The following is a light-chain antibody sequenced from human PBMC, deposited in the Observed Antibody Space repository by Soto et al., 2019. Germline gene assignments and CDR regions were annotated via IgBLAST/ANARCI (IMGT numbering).Light chain of an antibody. CDR3: QQYHNWPPLT. J-gene: IGKJ4*01. V-gene: IGKV3-15*01. CDR1: QSVRRD. Sequence: IVMTQSASTLSGSPGERATLSWGASQSVRRDLAWYQQKPVQAPRLLIYGASTRVTGIPARFSGSGSGTEFTLTISSLQSEDFAVYYCQQYHNWPPLTFGGGTKVDIK. CDR2: GAS.